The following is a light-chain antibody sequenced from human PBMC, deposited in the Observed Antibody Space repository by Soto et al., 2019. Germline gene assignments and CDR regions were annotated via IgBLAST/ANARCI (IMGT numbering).Light chain of an antibody. V-gene: IGKV3-15*01. CDR2: GAS. CDR1: QSVSSN. J-gene: IGKJ1*01. CDR3: QQYNNWPPWT. Sequence: EIVMSQSPATLSVTTGERATLSCRASQSVSSNLAWYQQKPGQAPRLLIYGASTRATGIPARFSGSGSGTEFTLTISSLQSEDFAVYYCQQYNNWPPWTFGHGTMVDI.